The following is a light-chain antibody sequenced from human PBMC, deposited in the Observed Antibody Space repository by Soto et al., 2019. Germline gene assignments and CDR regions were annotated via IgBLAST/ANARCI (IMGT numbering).Light chain of an antibody. CDR3: QQYESYSPLT. Sequence: DIQMTQSPSILSASVGDRGTITCRASQSIRSWLDWYQKKQGKATKLLIYDAYSLESGVPSRFSGRRSGTEFTLTIAGLQPEDFATYYCQQYESYSPLTFGGGTKVDIK. V-gene: IGKV1-5*01. CDR2: DAY. CDR1: QSIRSW. J-gene: IGKJ4*01.